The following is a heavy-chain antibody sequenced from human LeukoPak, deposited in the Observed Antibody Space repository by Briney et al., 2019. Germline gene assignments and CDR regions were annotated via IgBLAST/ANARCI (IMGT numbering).Heavy chain of an antibody. CDR3: ARDLCGPYYYNSSVYFHFDY. Sequence: ASVKVSCKASGYTFSSYGICWVRQAHGQGLEWMGWISAYNGNTNYAQKLQGRVTMTTDTSTSTAYMELRSLRSDDTAVYYFARDLCGPYYYNSSVYFHFDYWGQGTLVTVSS. CDR1: GYTFSSYG. V-gene: IGHV1-18*01. CDR2: ISAYNGNT. J-gene: IGHJ4*02. D-gene: IGHD3-22*01.